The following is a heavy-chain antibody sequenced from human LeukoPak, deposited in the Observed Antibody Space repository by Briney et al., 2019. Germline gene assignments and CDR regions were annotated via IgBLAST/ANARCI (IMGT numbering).Heavy chain of an antibody. D-gene: IGHD6-19*01. CDR2: IIPIFGTA. CDR3: ARGSSSGWYGAFDI. CDR1: RGTFSSYA. V-gene: IGHV1-69*05. Sequence: SVKVSCKASRGTFSSYAISWVRQAPGQGLEWMGGIIPIFGTANYAQKVQGRVTITTDESTSTAYMELSSLRSEDKAGYYCARGSSSGWYGAFDIWGQGTMVTV. J-gene: IGHJ3*02.